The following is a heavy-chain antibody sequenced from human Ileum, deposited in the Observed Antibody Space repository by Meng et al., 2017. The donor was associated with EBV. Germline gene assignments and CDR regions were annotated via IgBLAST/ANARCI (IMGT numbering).Heavy chain of an antibody. Sequence: EDPGPGWVKPSGTLSLPCTVSGGSLSGYYWSWIRQPPGKGLEWIGYIYYSGNANYNPSLKSRLRLSVDTSKNQFSLNLDSVTAADTAVYYCARTRGSAGAGADPWGQGTLVTVSS. V-gene: IGHV4-59*01. CDR3: ARTRGSAGAGADP. CDR2: IYYSGNA. J-gene: IGHJ5*02. D-gene: IGHD6-19*01. CDR1: GGSLSGYY.